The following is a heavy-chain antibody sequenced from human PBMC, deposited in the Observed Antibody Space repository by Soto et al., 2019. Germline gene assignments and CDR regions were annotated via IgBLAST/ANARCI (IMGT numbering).Heavy chain of an antibody. D-gene: IGHD3-10*01. CDR1: ELSCSTIW. CDR3: ERVRPGNYRDY. Sequence: GGSLRLSCAAPELSCSTIWMDCVRQAPGKGLEWVAKIKEDGSEKYYADSVKGRFIISRDNARNSVYLQMNSLTAEDTAVYYCERVRPGNYRDYWGQGILVTVS. J-gene: IGHJ4*02. V-gene: IGHV3-7*03. CDR2: IKEDGSEK.